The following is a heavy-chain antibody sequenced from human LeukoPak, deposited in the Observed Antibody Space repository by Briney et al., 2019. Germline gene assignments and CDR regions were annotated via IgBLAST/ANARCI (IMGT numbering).Heavy chain of an antibody. Sequence: SETLSLTCAVYGGSFSGYYWSWIRQPPGKGLEWIGEINHSGSTNYNPSLKSRVTISVDTSKNQFSLKLSSVTAADTAVYYCAGGLTGTTYYFDYWGQGTLVTVSS. CDR2: INHSGST. CDR1: GGSFSGYY. CDR3: AGGLTGTTYYFDY. V-gene: IGHV4-34*01. D-gene: IGHD1-7*01. J-gene: IGHJ4*02.